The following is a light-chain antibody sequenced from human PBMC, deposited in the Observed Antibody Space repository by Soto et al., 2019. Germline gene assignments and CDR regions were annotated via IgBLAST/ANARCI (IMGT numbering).Light chain of an antibody. CDR1: SSSIGSNS. CDR2: FNN. V-gene: IGLV1-44*01. Sequence: QSVLTQPPSASGTPGQRVSISCSGSSSSIGSNSVSWYQQLPGTAPKLLIYFNNQRPSGVPDRFSGSKSGTSASLAINGLQSADEADYYCAVWDDRVNGPLFGGGTKVTVL. J-gene: IGLJ2*01. CDR3: AVWDDRVNGPL.